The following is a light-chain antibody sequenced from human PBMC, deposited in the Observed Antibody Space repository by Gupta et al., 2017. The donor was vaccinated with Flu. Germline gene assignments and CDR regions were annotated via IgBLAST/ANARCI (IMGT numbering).Light chain of an antibody. CDR1: QSVLYSSNNKNY. CDR2: WAS. V-gene: IGKV4-1*01. J-gene: IGKJ2*01. CDR3: QQYYSNPPT. Sequence: IVMTQSPYSLSVSLGERATINCKSSQSVLYSSNNKNYLAWYQQKPGQPPKLLIYWASTRESGVPDRFSGSGSGTDFTLTISSLQAEDVAVYYCQQYYSNPPTFGQGTKLEIK.